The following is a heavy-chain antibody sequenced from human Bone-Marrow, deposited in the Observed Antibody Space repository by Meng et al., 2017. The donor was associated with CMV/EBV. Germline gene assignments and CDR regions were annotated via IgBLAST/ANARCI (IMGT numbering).Heavy chain of an antibody. D-gene: IGHD1-26*01. J-gene: IGHJ4*02. CDR1: GFTFSSYA. CDR3: AKVLAWGYFDY. Sequence: GGSLRLSCAASGFTFSSYAMSWVRQAPGKGLEWVSVIYSGGSSTYYADSVKGRFTISRDNSKNTLYLQMDSLRAEDTAVYYCAKVLAWGYFDYWGQGTRVTGSS. V-gene: IGHV3-23*03. CDR2: IYSGGSST.